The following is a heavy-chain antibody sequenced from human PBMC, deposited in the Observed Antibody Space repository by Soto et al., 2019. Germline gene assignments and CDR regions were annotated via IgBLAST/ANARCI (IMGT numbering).Heavy chain of an antibody. D-gene: IGHD1-1*01. CDR3: ARDGIGGTTFRGYLDY. V-gene: IGHV3-33*01. CDR1: GSIFTGYG. CDR2: IWFDGSNK. J-gene: IGHJ4*02. Sequence: QVHLVESGGGVAQPGSSLRLSCAASGSIFTGYGMHWVRQAPGKGLEWVAVIWFDGSNKHYADSVKGQFTISRDNSKNVVYLQMNGLRVEDTAVYYGARDGIGGTTFRGYLDYWGQGTLDTVSS.